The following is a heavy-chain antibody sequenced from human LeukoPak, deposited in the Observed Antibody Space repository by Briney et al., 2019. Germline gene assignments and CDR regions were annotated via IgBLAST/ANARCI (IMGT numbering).Heavy chain of an antibody. CDR3: ARGDTTGSNYFDP. Sequence: SETLSLTCTVSGDSISNYYWSWIRQPAGKGLEWIGRIYTSGSTNYNPSLKSRVTMSVDTSKNQFSLKLSSVTAADTAVYYCARGDTTGSNYFDPWGQGTLVTVSS. V-gene: IGHV4-4*07. J-gene: IGHJ5*02. CDR1: GDSISNYY. D-gene: IGHD4/OR15-4a*01. CDR2: IYTSGST.